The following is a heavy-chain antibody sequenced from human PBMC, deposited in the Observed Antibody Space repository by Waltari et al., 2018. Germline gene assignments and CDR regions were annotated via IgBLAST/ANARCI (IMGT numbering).Heavy chain of an antibody. CDR3: AKEVGVSGSSYMSYFDH. CDR2: VTYDGGTK. D-gene: IGHD3-10*01. CDR1: GFPFSNYG. V-gene: IGHV3-30*18. Sequence: QLQLVESGGDVVQPGRSLRLSCAASGFPFSNYGMPWVRQAPGQGLEWVAGVTYDGGTKNYAESVKGRFTISRDNSKNTQYLKMNSLRAEDTAVYYCAKEVGVSGSSYMSYFDHWGQGSLVTVSS. J-gene: IGHJ4*02.